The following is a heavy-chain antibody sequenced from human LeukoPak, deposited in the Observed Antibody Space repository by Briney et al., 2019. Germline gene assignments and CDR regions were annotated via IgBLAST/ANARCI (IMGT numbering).Heavy chain of an antibody. CDR3: TTGSATGTGSGY. V-gene: IGHV3-49*04. J-gene: IGHJ4*02. D-gene: IGHD6-13*01. Sequence: GGSLRLSCTASGFTFGDYVMSWVRQAPGKGLEWVGFIRSKPYGGTAEYAASVKGRFIISRDDSKTIAYLQMNSLKSEDTAVYYCTTGSATGTGSGYWGQGTLVTVSS. CDR2: IRSKPYGGTA. CDR1: GFTFGDYV.